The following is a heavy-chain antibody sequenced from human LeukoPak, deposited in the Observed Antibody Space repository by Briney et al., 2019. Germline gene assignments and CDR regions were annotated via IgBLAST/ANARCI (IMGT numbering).Heavy chain of an antibody. D-gene: IGHD1-26*01. J-gene: IGHJ4*02. CDR3: ARDRAIIVGATPGIGY. CDR2: INPNSGGT. CDR1: GYTFTGYY. Sequence: ASVNVSCKASGYTFTGYYMHWVRQAPGQGLEWMGRINPNSGGTNYAQKFQGRVTMTRDTSISTAYMELTRLRSDDTAVYYCARDRAIIVGATPGIGYWGQGTLVTVSS. V-gene: IGHV1-2*06.